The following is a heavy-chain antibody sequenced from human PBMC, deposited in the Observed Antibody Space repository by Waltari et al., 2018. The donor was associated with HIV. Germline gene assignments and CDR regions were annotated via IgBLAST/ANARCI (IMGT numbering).Heavy chain of an antibody. CDR2: ISSSSTYI. D-gene: IGHD3-3*01. V-gene: IGHV3-21*01. CDR1: GFTFSSYT. J-gene: IGHJ4*02. Sequence: EVQLVESGGGLVKPGGSLRLSCAASGFTFSSYTMHWVRQAPGKGLEWVSSISSSSTYISYANSVKGRFTISRDNAKNSLYLQMNSLRAGDTAVYHCARFTIFGVVTLYYFDYWGQGALVTVSS. CDR3: ARFTIFGVVTLYYFDY.